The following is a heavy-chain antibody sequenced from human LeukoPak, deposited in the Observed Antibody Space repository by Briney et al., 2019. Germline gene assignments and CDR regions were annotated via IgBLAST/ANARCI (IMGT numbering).Heavy chain of an antibody. Sequence: PSETLSLTCTVSGGVISIYAWSWFRQPPGKGLEWIGEVYYSGSSDFNPSLKSRVTISTDTSNNQVSLKLNSVTAADTAVYYCARLSRAAAAGDYDYHSLDVWGQGTTVTVSS. CDR2: VYYSGSS. J-gene: IGHJ6*02. D-gene: IGHD6-13*01. CDR3: ARLSRAAAAGDYDYHSLDV. V-gene: IGHV4-59*13. CDR1: GGVISIYA.